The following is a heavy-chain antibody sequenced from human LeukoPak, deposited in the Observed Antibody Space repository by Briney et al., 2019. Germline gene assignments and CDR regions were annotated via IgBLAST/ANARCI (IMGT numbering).Heavy chain of an antibody. J-gene: IGHJ5*02. CDR2: IYYSGST. CDR3: ASLHRYGSGRP. D-gene: IGHD3-10*01. Sequence: SETLSLTCTVSGGSISSYYWSWIRQPPGKGLEWIGYIYYSGSTNYNPSLKSRVTISVDTSKNQFSLKLSSVTAADTAMYYCASLHRYGSGRPWGQGTLVTVSS. V-gene: IGHV4-59*08. CDR1: GGSISSYY.